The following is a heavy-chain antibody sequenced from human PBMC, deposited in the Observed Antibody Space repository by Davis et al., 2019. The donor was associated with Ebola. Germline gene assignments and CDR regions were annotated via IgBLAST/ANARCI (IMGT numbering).Heavy chain of an antibody. D-gene: IGHD1-26*01. CDR3: ARRAGELLVN. Sequence: SLKISCAASGFTFDDYAMHWVRQAPGKGLEWVSGISRNSAGIGYADSVKGRFTISRDNANNSLYLQMNSLRAEDTALYYCARRAGELLVNWGQGTLVTVSS. J-gene: IGHJ4*02. CDR1: GFTFDDYA. CDR2: ISRNSAGI. V-gene: IGHV3-9*01.